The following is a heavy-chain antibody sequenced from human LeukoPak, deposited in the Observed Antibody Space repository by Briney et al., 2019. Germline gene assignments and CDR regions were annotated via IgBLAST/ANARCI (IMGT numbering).Heavy chain of an antibody. V-gene: IGHV3-30*18. CDR1: GFTFSSYG. J-gene: IGHJ4*02. CDR2: ISYDGSNK. Sequence: PGGSLRLSCAASGFTFSSYGMHWVRQAPGKGLEWVAVISYDGSNKYYADSVKGRFTISRDNSKNTLYLQMNSLRAEDTAVYYCAKAADYDSSGYYYRGNFDYWGQGTLVTVSS. D-gene: IGHD3-22*01. CDR3: AKAADYDSSGYYYRGNFDY.